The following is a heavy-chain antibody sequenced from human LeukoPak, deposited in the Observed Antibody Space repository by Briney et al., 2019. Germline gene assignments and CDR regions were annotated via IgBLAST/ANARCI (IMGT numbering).Heavy chain of an antibody. CDR1: GYSFTTFW. CDR3: ARTYCGGDCYYSYFDY. CDR2: IYPGDSDT. D-gene: IGHD2-21*02. V-gene: IGHV5-51*01. J-gene: IGHJ4*02. Sequence: GESLKISCKGSGYSFTTFWIGWVRQMPGKRLEWMGIIYPGDSDTRYSPSFQGKVTISADKSISTAYLQWSSLKASDTAMYYCARTYCGGDCYYSYFDYWGQGTLVTVSS.